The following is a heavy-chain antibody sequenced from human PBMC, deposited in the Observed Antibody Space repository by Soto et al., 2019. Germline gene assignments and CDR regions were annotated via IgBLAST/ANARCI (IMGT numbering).Heavy chain of an antibody. CDR1: GFIFSNYG. CDR3: AKDRDLED. J-gene: IGHJ4*02. CDR2: MSSDGIKK. V-gene: IGHV3-30*18. Sequence: QVQLVESGGGVVQPGTSLRLACAASGFIFSNYGMHWVRQAPGKGLEWVAVMSSDGIKKYYADSVKGRFTISRDNSKNTLYLQINSLSAEDTAVYYCAKDRDLEDWGQGTLVTVSS. D-gene: IGHD2-21*02.